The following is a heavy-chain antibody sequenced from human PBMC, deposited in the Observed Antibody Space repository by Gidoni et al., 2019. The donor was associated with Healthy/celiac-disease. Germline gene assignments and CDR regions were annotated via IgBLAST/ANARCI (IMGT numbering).Heavy chain of an antibody. CDR1: RFTVSSNY. J-gene: IGHJ4*02. V-gene: IGHV3-53*01. CDR3: ARSIGAEGEFDY. CDR2: IYSGGST. D-gene: IGHD6-25*01. Sequence: EVQLVESGGGLIQPGGSVRISCAASRFTVSSNYMRWVRQAPGQGLEWVSVIYSGGSTYYADSVKGRFTISRDNSKNTLYLQMNSLRAEDTAVYYCARSIGAEGEFDYWGQGTLVTVSS.